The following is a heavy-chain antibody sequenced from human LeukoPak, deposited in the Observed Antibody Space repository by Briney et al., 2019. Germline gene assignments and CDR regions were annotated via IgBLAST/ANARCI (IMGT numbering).Heavy chain of an antibody. CDR2: MYYSGST. D-gene: IGHD5-12*01. Sequence: NSSETLSLTCTVSGGSISGYYWSWIRQPPGKGLEWIGYMYYSGSTKYNPSLKSRVTISVDTSKNQFSLKLSSVTAADTAVYYCARGYSGYDPTYFDYWGQGILVTVSS. J-gene: IGHJ4*02. V-gene: IGHV4-59*01. CDR3: ARGYSGYDPTYFDY. CDR1: GGSISGYY.